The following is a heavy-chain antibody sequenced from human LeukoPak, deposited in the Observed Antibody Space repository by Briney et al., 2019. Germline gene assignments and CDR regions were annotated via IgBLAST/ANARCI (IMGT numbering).Heavy chain of an antibody. J-gene: IGHJ6*03. V-gene: IGHV3-23*01. CDR3: AKWATYTHINSYYGSGLIPYMDV. CDR2: ISGSGGST. D-gene: IGHD3-10*01. Sequence: GGSLRLSCAASGFTFSSYAMSWVRQAPGKGLEGVSAISGSGGSTYYADSVKGRFTISRHNSQNTPYLQMNSLRAEDTAVYYCAKWATYTHINSYYGSGLIPYMDVWGKGTTVTVSS. CDR1: GFTFSSYA.